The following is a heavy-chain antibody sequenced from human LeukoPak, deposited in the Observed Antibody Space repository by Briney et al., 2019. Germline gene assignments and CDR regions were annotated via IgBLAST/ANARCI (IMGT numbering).Heavy chain of an antibody. J-gene: IGHJ3*02. CDR1: GFTFSSYG. CDR2: ISYDGSNK. V-gene: IGHV3-30*03. D-gene: IGHD3-22*01. CDR3: ASLYDSSGYYPDDAFDI. Sequence: GRSLRLSCAASGFTFSSYGMHWVRQAPGKGLEWVAVISYDGSNKDYADSVKGRFTISRDNSKNTLYVQMNSLRAEDTAVYYCASLYDSSGYYPDDAFDIWGQGTMVTVSS.